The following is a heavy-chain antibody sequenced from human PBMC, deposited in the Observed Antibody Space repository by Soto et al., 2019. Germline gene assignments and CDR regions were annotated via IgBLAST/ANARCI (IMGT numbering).Heavy chain of an antibody. J-gene: IGHJ6*02. CDR3: ARVGPGSKGGYYYGMDV. CDR1: GFTFSSYA. D-gene: IGHD1-26*01. Sequence: QVQLVESGGGVVQPGRSLRLSCAASGFTFSSYAMHWVRQAPGKGLEWVAVISYDGSNKYYADSVKGRFTISRDNSKNTLYLQMSSLRAEDTAVYYCARVGPGSKGGYYYGMDVWGQGTTVTVSS. CDR2: ISYDGSNK. V-gene: IGHV3-30-3*01.